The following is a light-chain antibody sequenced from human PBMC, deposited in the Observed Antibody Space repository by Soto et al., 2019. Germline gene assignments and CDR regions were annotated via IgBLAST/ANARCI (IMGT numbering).Light chain of an antibody. CDR1: QTIGDW. Sequence: DIQMTQSPSTLPASVGDRVTITCRASQTIGDWLSWYQQKPGKVPKLLIYKASTLEGGVPSRFSGSGCGTEFTLTISSLQPDDFATYYCQQSHFYWTFGQGTKVEIK. J-gene: IGKJ1*01. V-gene: IGKV1-5*03. CDR2: KAS. CDR3: QQSHFYWT.